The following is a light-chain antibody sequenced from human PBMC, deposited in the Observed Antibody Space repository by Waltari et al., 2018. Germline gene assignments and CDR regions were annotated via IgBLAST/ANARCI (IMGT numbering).Light chain of an antibody. CDR1: ENVNNY. CDR2: KAS. V-gene: IGKV1-39*01. CDR3: QHGYGTPLT. Sequence: DIQMTQSPSSLSASVGDRVTITCRASENVNNYLNWYQQKPGKAPNLLIYKASTLQTGVPSRFGGSGSGTEYTFTISNLQSEDVATYYCQHGYGTPLTFGGGTKVEIK. J-gene: IGKJ4*01.